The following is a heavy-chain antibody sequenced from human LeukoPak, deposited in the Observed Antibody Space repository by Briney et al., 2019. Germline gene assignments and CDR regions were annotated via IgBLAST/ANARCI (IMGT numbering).Heavy chain of an antibody. J-gene: IGHJ3*02. CDR3: ARATDMITFGGVIPKSRHDAFDI. Sequence: SETLSLTCTVSGYPISSGYYWGWIRQPPGKGLEWIGSIYHSGSTYYNPSLKSRVTISVDTSKNQFSLKLSSVTAADTAVYYCARATDMITFGGVIPKSRHDAFDIWGQGTMVTVSS. CDR1: GYPISSGYY. D-gene: IGHD3-16*02. V-gene: IGHV4-38-2*02. CDR2: IYHSGST.